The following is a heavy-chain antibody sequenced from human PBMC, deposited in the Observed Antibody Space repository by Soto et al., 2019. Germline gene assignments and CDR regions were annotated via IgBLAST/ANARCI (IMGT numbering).Heavy chain of an antibody. D-gene: IGHD2-8*02. CDR3: ERTDRYNARSTGWENRFDS. J-gene: IGHJ4*02. Sequence: EVQLLESGGALVQPGGSLRLFCAASGFTFSNYGMTWVRLAPGKGLEWVSTVTVDGATYFGNTVKGRFTMSTDISKSTVYLQMDSLRAEDTAIYYWERTDRYNARSTGWENRFDSWGQGTLVTVSS. CDR1: GFTFSNYG. CDR2: VTVDGAT. V-gene: IGHV3-23*01.